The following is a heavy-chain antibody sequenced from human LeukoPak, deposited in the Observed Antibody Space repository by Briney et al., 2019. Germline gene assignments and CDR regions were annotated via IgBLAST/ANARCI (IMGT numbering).Heavy chain of an antibody. J-gene: IGHJ4*02. D-gene: IGHD1-14*01. Sequence: SETLSLTCTVSGGSIKSHFWSWVRQPPGKRLEWIGYIFHSGSTNYNPSLKSRVTISVDTSKNQFSMRLTSVTAADTAVYYCVRTNPWDLTYYFDYWGQGTLVTVSS. CDR1: GGSIKSHF. CDR2: IFHSGST. CDR3: VRTNPWDLTYYFDY. V-gene: IGHV4-59*11.